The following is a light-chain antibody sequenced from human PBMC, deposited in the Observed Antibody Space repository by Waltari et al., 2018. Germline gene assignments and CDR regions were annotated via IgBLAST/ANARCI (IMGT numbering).Light chain of an antibody. CDR3: CSYAGRDVV. CDR1: SSDVGSYNL. J-gene: IGLJ2*01. CDR2: EVS. V-gene: IGLV2-23*02. Sequence: QPALTQPASVSGSPGQSITISYTGTSSDVGSYNLVSWYQQHPGKAPKLMIYEVSKRPSGVSNRFSGSKSGNTASLTISGLQAEDEADYYCCSYAGRDVVFGGGTKLTVL.